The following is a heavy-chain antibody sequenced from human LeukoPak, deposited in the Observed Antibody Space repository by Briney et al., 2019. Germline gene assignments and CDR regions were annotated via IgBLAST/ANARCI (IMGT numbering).Heavy chain of an antibody. CDR1: GRSISSSSYY. CDR2: IYYSGST. J-gene: IGHJ2*01. V-gene: IGHV4-39*01. Sequence: PSETLSLTYTVSGRSISSSSYYWGWIRQPPGKGLEWIGSIYYSGSTYYNPSLKSRITISVDTSKNQFSLKLSSVTAADTAVYYCARQPPNWGIKYFDLWGRGTLVTVSS. CDR3: ARQPPNWGIKYFDL. D-gene: IGHD7-27*01.